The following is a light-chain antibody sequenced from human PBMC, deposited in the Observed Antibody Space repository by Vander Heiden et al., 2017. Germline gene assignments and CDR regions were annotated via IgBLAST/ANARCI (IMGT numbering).Light chain of an antibody. Sequence: EIVMTQSPDSLAVSLGERATINCKSSQSVLYSSNNKNYLAWYQQKPGQPPKLLIYWASTREAGVPDRFSGSGSGTDFTLTISSLQAEDVAVYDCQQYYSTPRTFGQGTKVEIK. J-gene: IGKJ1*01. CDR3: QQYYSTPRT. V-gene: IGKV4-1*01. CDR1: QSVLYSSNNKNY. CDR2: WAS.